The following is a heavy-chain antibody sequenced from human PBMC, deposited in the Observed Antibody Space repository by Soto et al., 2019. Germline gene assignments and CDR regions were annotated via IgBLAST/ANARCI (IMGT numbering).Heavy chain of an antibody. Sequence: QVQLVESGGGVVQPGRSLRLSCAASGFTFSSYAMHWVRQAPGKGLEWVAVISYDGSNKYYADSVKGRFTISRDNSKNTLYLQMNSLRAEDTAVYYCARDGGRFDYWGQGTLVTVSS. V-gene: IGHV3-30-3*01. CDR3: ARDGGRFDY. J-gene: IGHJ4*02. CDR2: ISYDGSNK. CDR1: GFTFSSYA.